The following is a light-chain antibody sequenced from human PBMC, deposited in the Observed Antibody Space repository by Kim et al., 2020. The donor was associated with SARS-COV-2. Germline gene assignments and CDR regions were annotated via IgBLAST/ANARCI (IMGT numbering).Light chain of an antibody. CDR1: QTISHYY. J-gene: IGKJ4*01. Sequence: LSPGERATISCRASQTISHYYLARYQQKPRQARWHLIYGTTNRDTSIPDRFSGSGCGTDFTLTISRLEPEDFAVYYCQQYGRSLTFGGGTKVDIK. CDR3: QQYGRSLT. CDR2: GTT. V-gene: IGKV3-20*01.